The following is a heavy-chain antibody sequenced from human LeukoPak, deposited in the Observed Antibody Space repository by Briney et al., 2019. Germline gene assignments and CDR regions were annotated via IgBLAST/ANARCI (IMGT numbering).Heavy chain of an antibody. CDR3: ARDSRGSDILTGYYDY. Sequence: ASVKVSCKASGYTFTGYYMHWVRQAPGQGLEWMGWINPNSGGTNYAQKLQGRVTMTTDTSTSTAYMELGSLRSDDTAVYYCARDSRGSDILTGYYDYWGQGTLVTVSS. D-gene: IGHD3-9*01. J-gene: IGHJ4*02. CDR2: INPNSGGT. V-gene: IGHV1-2*02. CDR1: GYTFTGYY.